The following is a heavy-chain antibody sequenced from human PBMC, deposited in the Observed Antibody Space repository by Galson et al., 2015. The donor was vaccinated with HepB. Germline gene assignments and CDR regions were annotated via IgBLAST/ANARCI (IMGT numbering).Heavy chain of an antibody. CDR1: GGTFSSYA. Sequence: SVKVSCKASGGTFSSYAISWVRQAPGQGLEWMGGIIPIFGTANYAQKFQGRVTITADESTSTAYMELSSLRSEDTAVYYCARGDCSGGSCYNYFDYWGQGTLVTVSS. CDR3: ARGDCSGGSCYNYFDY. J-gene: IGHJ4*02. V-gene: IGHV1-69*13. D-gene: IGHD2-15*01. CDR2: IIPIFGTA.